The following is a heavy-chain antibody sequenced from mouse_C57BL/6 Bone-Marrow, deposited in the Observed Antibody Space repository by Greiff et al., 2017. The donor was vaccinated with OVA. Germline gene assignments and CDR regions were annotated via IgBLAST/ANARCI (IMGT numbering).Heavy chain of an antibody. CDR3: ARDTAYFDY. CDR1: GFTFSSYA. V-gene: IGHV5-4*01. J-gene: IGHJ2*01. CDR2: ISDGGSYT. Sequence: EVHLVESGGGLVKPGGSLKLSCAASGFTFSSYAMSWVRQTPEKRLEWVATISDGGSYTYYPDNVKGRFTISRDNAKNNLYLQMSHLKSEDTAMYYCARDTAYFDYWGQGTTLTVSS.